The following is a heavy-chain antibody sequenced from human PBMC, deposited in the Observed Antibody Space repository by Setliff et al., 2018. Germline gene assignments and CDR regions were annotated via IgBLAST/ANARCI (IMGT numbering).Heavy chain of an antibody. D-gene: IGHD3-16*01. V-gene: IGHV4-39*06. J-gene: IGHJ6*02. CDR2: IYHSGSS. CDR3: ARDRTAYTYGLDV. CDR1: GGSISSRSYY. Sequence: PSETLSLTCTVSGGSISSRSYYWGWIRQPPGKGLEWIGSIYHSGSSYYNPSLKSRVNMSVDTSNNQFVLNLKAVTAADTAVYYCARDRTAYTYGLDVWGQGTTVTVSS.